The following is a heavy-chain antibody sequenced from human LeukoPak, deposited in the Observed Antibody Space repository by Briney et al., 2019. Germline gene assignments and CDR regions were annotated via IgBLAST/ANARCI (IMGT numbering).Heavy chain of an antibody. CDR1: GGTFSSYA. J-gene: IGHJ4*02. Sequence: ASVKVSCKASGGTFSSYAINWVRQAPGQGLEWMGGIIPIFGTANYAQKSQGRVMITAVESMSTAYMELSSLRSEDTAVYYCARGWLAETTVVTPYNYWGQGTLVTVSS. V-gene: IGHV1-69*01. D-gene: IGHD4-23*01. CDR2: IIPIFGTA. CDR3: ARGWLAETTVVTPYNY.